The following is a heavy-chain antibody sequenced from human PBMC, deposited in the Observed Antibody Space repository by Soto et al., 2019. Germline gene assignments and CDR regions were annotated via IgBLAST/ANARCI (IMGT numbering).Heavy chain of an antibody. CDR2: LRTYDGNT. J-gene: IGHJ4*02. V-gene: IGHV1-18*01. CDR3: ARDRLHTSSSITFDY. Sequence: QVQLVQSGAEVKRPGASVRLSCKASGYTFTTYAISWVRQAPGQGLEWMGWLRTYDGNTDYAPNLRGRVNMTTDTSTNTAYMELRSLRSDDTAVYYCARDRLHTSSSITFDYWGQGALVTVSS. CDR1: GYTFTTYA. D-gene: IGHD6-6*01.